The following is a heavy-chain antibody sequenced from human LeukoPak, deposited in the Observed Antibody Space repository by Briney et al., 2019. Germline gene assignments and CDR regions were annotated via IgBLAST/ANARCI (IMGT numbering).Heavy chain of an antibody. CDR2: ISWDGATT. J-gene: IGHJ4*02. CDR3: AKGPYYHDSSEYLDY. V-gene: IGHV3-43*01. D-gene: IGHD3-22*01. CDR1: GFTFDDYT. Sequence: GGSLRLSCAASGFTFDDYTMHWVRQAPGKGLEWVSHISWDGATTFYADSVKGRFTISRDNRRKSLYLQMNSLRTEDTALYYCAKGPYYHDSSEYLDYWGQGTLVTVSS.